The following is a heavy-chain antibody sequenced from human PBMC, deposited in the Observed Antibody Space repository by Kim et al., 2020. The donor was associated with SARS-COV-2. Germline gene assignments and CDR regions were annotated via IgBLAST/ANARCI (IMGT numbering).Heavy chain of an antibody. J-gene: IGHJ6*02. Sequence: ASVKVSCKASGYTFTSYGISWVRQAPGQGLEWMGWISAYNGNTNYAQKLQGRVTMTTDTSTSTAYMELRSLRSDDTAVYYCARDLGGSWSYYYGMDVWGQGTTVTVSS. CDR1: GYTFTSYG. V-gene: IGHV1-18*04. CDR3: ARDLGGSWSYYYGMDV. D-gene: IGHD6-13*01. CDR2: ISAYNGNT.